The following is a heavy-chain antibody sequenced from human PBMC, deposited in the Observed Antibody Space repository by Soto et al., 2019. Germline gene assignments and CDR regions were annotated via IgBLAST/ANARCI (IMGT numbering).Heavy chain of an antibody. J-gene: IGHJ6*02. CDR2: INPSGGST. D-gene: IGHD3-22*01. Sequence: GASVKVSCKASGYTFTSYYMHWVRQAPVQGLEWMGIINPSGGSTSYAQKFQGRVTMTRDTSTSTVYMELSSLRSEDTAVYYCARDRTDYYDSSGSARYYYYYGMDVWGQGTTVTVSS. CDR3: ARDRTDYYDSSGSARYYYYYGMDV. CDR1: GYTFTSYY. V-gene: IGHV1-46*01.